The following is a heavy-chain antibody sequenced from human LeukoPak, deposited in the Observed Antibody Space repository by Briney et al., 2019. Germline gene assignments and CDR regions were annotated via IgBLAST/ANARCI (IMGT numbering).Heavy chain of an antibody. V-gene: IGHV3-21*01. J-gene: IGHJ4*02. CDR3: ARASLGELSPDYDY. Sequence: GGSLRLSCAASGFTFSSYSMNWVRQAPGKGLEWVSSISSGSSYIYYADSVKGRFTISRDNAKNSLYLQMNSLRAEDTAVYYCARASLGELSPDYDYWGQGTLVTVSS. D-gene: IGHD3-16*02. CDR2: ISSGSSYI. CDR1: GFTFSSYS.